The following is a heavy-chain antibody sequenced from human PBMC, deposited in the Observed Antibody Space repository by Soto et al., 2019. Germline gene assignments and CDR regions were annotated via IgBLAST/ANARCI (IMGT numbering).Heavy chain of an antibody. Sequence: QMQLHESGPGLVKPSETLSLTCNVSGDSVGSCCWSWIRQSAEKGLERLGRVYSTGGTAYNPALQGRVTLSLDRSNNHVSLEMKSVTPADTAVYFCARDLSGTGLDIWGRGTRVTVSS. CDR2: VYSTGGT. CDR3: ARDLSGTGLDI. D-gene: IGHD1-26*01. J-gene: IGHJ6*02. V-gene: IGHV4-4*07. CDR1: GDSVGSCC.